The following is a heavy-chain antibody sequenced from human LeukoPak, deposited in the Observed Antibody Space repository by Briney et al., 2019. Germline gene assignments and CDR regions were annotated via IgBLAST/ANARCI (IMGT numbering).Heavy chain of an antibody. D-gene: IGHD6-6*01. CDR3: ARDNVFSSSSPYHMDV. CDR1: GFTFSSYW. V-gene: IGHV3-7*01. Sequence: GGSLRLSCAASGFTFSSYWMSWVRQAPGKGLELVANIKQDGSEKYYVDSVKGRFTISRDNAKNSLYLQMNSLRAEDTAVYYCARDNVFSSSSPYHMDVWGKGTTVTVSS. J-gene: IGHJ6*03. CDR2: IKQDGSEK.